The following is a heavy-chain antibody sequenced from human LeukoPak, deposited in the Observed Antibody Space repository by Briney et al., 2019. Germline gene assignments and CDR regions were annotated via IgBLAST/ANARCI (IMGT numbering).Heavy chain of an antibody. CDR2: ISGSGGST. Sequence: GGSLRLSCAASGFTFSNYAMSWVRQAPGKGLEWVSTISGSGGSTFYADSVKGRFTISRDNSKNTVYLQMNRLRAEDTAVYYCVREASGSYFHHWGQGTLVTVSS. CDR1: GFTFSNYA. J-gene: IGHJ1*01. V-gene: IGHV3-23*01. CDR3: VREASGSYFHH. D-gene: IGHD1-26*01.